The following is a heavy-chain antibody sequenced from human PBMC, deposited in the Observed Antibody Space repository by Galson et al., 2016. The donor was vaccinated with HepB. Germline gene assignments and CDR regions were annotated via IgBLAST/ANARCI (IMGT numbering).Heavy chain of an antibody. V-gene: IGHV3-30-3*01. CDR1: GFTFSSYA. D-gene: IGHD4-11*01. Sequence: SLRLSCAASGFTFSSYAMHWVRQAPGKGLEWVAVIPYDGGNKYYADSVKGRFTISRDNSKNTLYLEMNSLRAEDTAVYYCARPHDYSPYYYAMDVWGQGTTVTVSS. J-gene: IGHJ6*02. CDR2: IPYDGGNK. CDR3: ARPHDYSPYYYAMDV.